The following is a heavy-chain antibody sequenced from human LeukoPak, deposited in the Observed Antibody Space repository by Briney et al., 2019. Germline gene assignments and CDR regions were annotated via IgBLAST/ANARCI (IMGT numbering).Heavy chain of an antibody. V-gene: IGHV3-30-3*01. CDR1: GFTFSSYA. CDR2: ISYDGSNK. D-gene: IGHD3-22*01. J-gene: IGHJ4*02. CDR3: ARARGITMIVVAPFDY. Sequence: GGSLRLSCAASGFTFSSYAMHWVRQAPGKGLEWVAVISYDGSNKYYADSVKGRFTIARDNSKNRLYLQMNSLRAEDTAVYYCARARGITMIVVAPFDYWGQGTLVTVSS.